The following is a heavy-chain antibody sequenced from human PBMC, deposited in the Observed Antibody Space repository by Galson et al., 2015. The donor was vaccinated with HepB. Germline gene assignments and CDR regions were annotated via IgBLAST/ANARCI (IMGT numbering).Heavy chain of an antibody. CDR2: ISYDGSNK. CDR3: ARQRMAAAATSDY. Sequence: SLRLSCAASGFTFSSYGMHWVRQAPGKGLEWMAVISYDGSNKYYADSVKGRFTISRDNSKNTLYLQMNSLRAEDTAVYYCARQRMAAAATSDYWGQGTLVTVSS. CDR1: GFTFSSYG. D-gene: IGHD6-13*01. J-gene: IGHJ4*02. V-gene: IGHV3-30*03.